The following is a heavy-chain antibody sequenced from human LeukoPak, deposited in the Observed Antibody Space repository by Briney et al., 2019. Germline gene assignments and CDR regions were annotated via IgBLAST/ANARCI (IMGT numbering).Heavy chain of an antibody. CDR2: ISGSGGTT. CDR1: GFTFDNYD. Sequence: GGSLRLSCAASGFTFDNYDMNWVRQAPGKGLEWVSSISGSGGTTYSADSVKGRFTISRDNTKNTLYLQMNSLRAEDTAVYYCARGLSGYASSLGYWGQGTLVTVSA. D-gene: IGHD6-6*01. V-gene: IGHV3-23*01. J-gene: IGHJ4*02. CDR3: ARGLSGYASSLGY.